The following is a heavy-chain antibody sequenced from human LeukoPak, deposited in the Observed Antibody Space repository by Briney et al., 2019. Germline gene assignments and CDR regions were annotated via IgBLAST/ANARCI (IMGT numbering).Heavy chain of an antibody. CDR3: AREQSAAGYWYFDL. V-gene: IGHV4-4*07. J-gene: IGHJ2*01. CDR1: GGSIRSYY. Sequence: SETLSLTCTVSGGSIRSYYWSWMRQPAGKGLEWIGRIYTSGSTNYNPSLKSRVSMSVDTSKNQVSLKLSSVTAADTAVYYCAREQSAAGYWYFDLWGRGTLVSVSS. CDR2: IYTSGST. D-gene: IGHD6-19*01.